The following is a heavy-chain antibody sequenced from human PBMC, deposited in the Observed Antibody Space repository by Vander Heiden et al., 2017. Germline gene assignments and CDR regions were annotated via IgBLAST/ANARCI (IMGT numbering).Heavy chain of an antibody. CDR3: ARGPRYSYGRNDAFDF. V-gene: IGHV3-21*01. CDR2: ISSSSSYI. D-gene: IGHD5-18*01. Sequence: EVQLVESGGGLVKPGVSLRLSCAASGFTFSSYSMNWVRQAPGKGLEWVSSISSSSSYIYYADSVKGRFTFSRDNAKNSLYLQMNSLRAEDTAVYYCARGPRYSYGRNDAFDFWGQGTMVTVSS. J-gene: IGHJ3*01. CDR1: GFTFSSYS.